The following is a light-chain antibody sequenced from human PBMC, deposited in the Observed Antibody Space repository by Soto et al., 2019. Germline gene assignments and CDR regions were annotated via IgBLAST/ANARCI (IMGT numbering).Light chain of an antibody. J-gene: IGKJ3*01. CDR1: QSVSSSY. CDR3: QQYGSSPLT. CDR2: GAS. V-gene: IGKV3-20*01. Sequence: EIVLTQSPGTLSLSPGERATLSCRASQSVSSSYLAGYQQKPGQAPRLLIYGASSRATGIPDRFSGSGCGKDFTLTISRLEPEDLAVYYCQQYGSSPLTFGPGTKVDIK.